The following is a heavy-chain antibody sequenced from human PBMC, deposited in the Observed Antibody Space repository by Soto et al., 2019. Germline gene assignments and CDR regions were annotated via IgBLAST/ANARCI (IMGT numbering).Heavy chain of an antibody. CDR1: GGSFSGYY. CDR2: INHSGST. J-gene: IGHJ4*02. Sequence: SETLSLTCAVYGGSFSGYYWSWIRQPPGKGLEWIGEINHSGSTNYNPSLKSRVTISVDTSKNQFSRKLSSVTAADTAVYYCARAEYYYGSGSVYYFDYWGQGTLVTVSS. CDR3: ARAEYYYGSGSVYYFDY. D-gene: IGHD3-10*01. V-gene: IGHV4-34*01.